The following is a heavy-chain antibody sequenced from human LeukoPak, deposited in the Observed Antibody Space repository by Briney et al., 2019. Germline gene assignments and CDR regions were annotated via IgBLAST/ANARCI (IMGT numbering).Heavy chain of an antibody. CDR1: GFTFSSYW. CDR3: ARGGYSYGSYYYMDV. J-gene: IGHJ6*03. Sequence: GGSLRLSCAAPGFTFSSYWMHWVRQAPGKGLVWVSRINSDGSSTSYADSVKGRFTISRDNAKNTLYLQMNSLRAEDTAVCYCARGGYSYGSYYYMDVWGKGTTVTVSS. V-gene: IGHV3-74*01. D-gene: IGHD5-18*01. CDR2: INSDGSST.